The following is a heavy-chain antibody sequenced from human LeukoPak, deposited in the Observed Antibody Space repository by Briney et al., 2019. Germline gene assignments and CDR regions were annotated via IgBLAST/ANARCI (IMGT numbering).Heavy chain of an antibody. Sequence: SESLSLTCTVSGGSTSDPNFYWGWIRQPPRKGLEWIGSIYYSGNTYYNPSLKSPVTLSIDTSKNHFSLKLNSVTAADTAVYYCARVRGSAAIGGPWTPDYFDYWGPGPLVIVSS. V-gene: IGHV4-39*02. CDR2: IYYSGNT. CDR1: GGSTSDPNFY. D-gene: IGHD2-15*01. CDR3: ARVRGSAAIGGPWTPDYFDY. J-gene: IGHJ4*02.